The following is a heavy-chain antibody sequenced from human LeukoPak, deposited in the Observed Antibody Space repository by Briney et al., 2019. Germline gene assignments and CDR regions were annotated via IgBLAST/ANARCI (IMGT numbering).Heavy chain of an antibody. CDR2: ISSSSSYI. D-gene: IGHD6-19*01. CDR3: ARELYSSGEENAFDI. CDR1: GFTFISYS. V-gene: IGHV3-21*01. J-gene: IGHJ3*02. Sequence: TGGSLRLSCAASGFTFISYSMNWVRQAPGKGLEWVSSISSSSSYIYYADSVKGRFTISRDNAKNSLYLQMNSLRAEDTAVYYCARELYSSGEENAFDIWGQGTMVTVSS.